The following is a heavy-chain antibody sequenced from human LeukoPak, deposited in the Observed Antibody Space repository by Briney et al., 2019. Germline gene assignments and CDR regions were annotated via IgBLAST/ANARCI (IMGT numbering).Heavy chain of an antibody. CDR1: GFTFDDYG. Sequence: GGSLRLSCAASGFTFDDYGMSWVRQAPGKGLEWVSGINWNGGSTGYADSVKGRFTISRDNAKNSLYLQMNSLRAEDTAVYYCARDLGYYYDSSGAGYNWFDPWGQGTLVTVSS. CDR2: INWNGGST. J-gene: IGHJ5*02. CDR3: ARDLGYYYDSSGAGYNWFDP. D-gene: IGHD3-22*01. V-gene: IGHV3-20*04.